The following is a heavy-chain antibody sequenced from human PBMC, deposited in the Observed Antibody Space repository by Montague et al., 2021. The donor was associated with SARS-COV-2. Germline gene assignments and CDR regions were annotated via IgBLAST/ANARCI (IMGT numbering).Heavy chain of an antibody. V-gene: IGHV4-34*01. Sequence: SETLSLTCAVSGVSLSGAFWSWVRLPPGTRREWIGETNHNGGTNYNPYLRSRVTISVATYKNQYVLNLESVSAADTAVYFCGRLFGYNGYNRFDPWGQGTLVTVSS. J-gene: IGHJ5*02. CDR2: TNHNGGT. CDR3: GRLFGYNGYNRFDP. CDR1: GVSLSGAF. D-gene: IGHD5-24*01.